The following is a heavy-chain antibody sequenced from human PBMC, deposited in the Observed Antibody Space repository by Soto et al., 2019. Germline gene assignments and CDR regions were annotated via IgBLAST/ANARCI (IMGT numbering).Heavy chain of an antibody. D-gene: IGHD6-19*01. CDR2: IYWDDDK. V-gene: IGHV2-5*02. CDR1: GFSLTTTGVG. Sequence: QITLKESGPPLVKPTQTLTLTCTFSGFSLTTTGVGVGWIRQPPGKALEWLALIYWDDDKRYSPSLKSSLTITKDTAKTQVVLTMTNMDPVDTATYYCAHRSVAGSLDYWGQGTLVTVSS. CDR3: AHRSVAGSLDY. J-gene: IGHJ4*02.